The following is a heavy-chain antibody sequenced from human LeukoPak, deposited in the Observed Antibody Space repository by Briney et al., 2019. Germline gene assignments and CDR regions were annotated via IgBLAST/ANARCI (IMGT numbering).Heavy chain of an antibody. V-gene: IGHV4-38-2*02. D-gene: IGHD6-19*01. CDR2: IYHSGST. J-gene: IGHJ4*02. CDR1: GYSISSGYY. CDR3: ARVLHSSGWSYFDY. Sequence: SKTLSLTCTVSGYSISSGYYWGWIRQPPGKGLEWIGSIYHSGSTYYNPSLKSRVTISVDTSKNQFSLKLSSVTAADTAVYYCARVLHSSGWSYFDYWGQGTLVTVSS.